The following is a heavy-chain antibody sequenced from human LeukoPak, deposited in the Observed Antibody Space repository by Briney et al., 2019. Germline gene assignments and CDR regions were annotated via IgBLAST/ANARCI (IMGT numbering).Heavy chain of an antibody. D-gene: IGHD2-2*01. CDR2: ISSSSSYI. CDR3: ARRHPTRDAFDI. Sequence: ASVRVSCKASGYTFTSYYMHWVRQAPGKGLEWVSSISSSSSYIYYADSVKGRFTISRDNAKNSLYLQMNSLRAEDTAVYYCARRHPTRDAFDIWGQGTMVTVSS. V-gene: IGHV3-21*01. J-gene: IGHJ3*02. CDR1: GYTFTSYY.